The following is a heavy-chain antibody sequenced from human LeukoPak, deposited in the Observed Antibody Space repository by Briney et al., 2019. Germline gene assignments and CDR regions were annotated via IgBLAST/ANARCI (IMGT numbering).Heavy chain of an antibody. Sequence: SETLSLTCTVSGDFFSNRYWNWIRQPPGKGLEWIGFWYHSGSTKYNPSLKSRVTISVDTSKNQFFLKLSSVTAADTAVYYCARDKNDAFDIWGQGTMVTVSS. CDR3: ARDKNDAFDI. CDR1: GDFFSNRY. J-gene: IGHJ3*02. V-gene: IGHV4-59*11. CDR2: WYHSGST.